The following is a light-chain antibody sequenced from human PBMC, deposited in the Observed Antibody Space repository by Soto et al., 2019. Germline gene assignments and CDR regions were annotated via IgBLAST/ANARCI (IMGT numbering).Light chain of an antibody. CDR1: QSVSSN. CDR2: GAS. V-gene: IGKV3-15*01. CDR3: QQYKNWPPIT. Sequence: QSPATLSVSPGERATLSCRASQSVSSNLAWYQQKPGQAPRLLIYGASTRATGIPARFSGSGSGTEFTLTISSLQSEDFAIYYGQQYKNWPPITFGQGTRLEIK. J-gene: IGKJ5*01.